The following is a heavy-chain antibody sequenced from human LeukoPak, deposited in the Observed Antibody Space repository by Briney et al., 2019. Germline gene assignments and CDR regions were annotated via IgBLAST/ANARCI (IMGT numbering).Heavy chain of an antibody. J-gene: IGHJ5*02. V-gene: IGHV1-2*02. CDR3: ARGYDSSGYYYKSSWFDP. Sequence: ASVKVSCKASGYTFTGYYMHWVRQAPGQGLEWMGWISPNSGGTNYAQKFQGRVTMTRDMSTSTVYMELSSLRSEDTAVYYCARGYDSSGYYYKSSWFDPWGQGTLVTVSS. CDR2: ISPNSGGT. CDR1: GYTFTGYY. D-gene: IGHD3-22*01.